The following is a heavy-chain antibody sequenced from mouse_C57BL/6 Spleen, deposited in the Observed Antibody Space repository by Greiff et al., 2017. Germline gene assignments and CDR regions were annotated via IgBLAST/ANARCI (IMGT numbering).Heavy chain of an antibody. CDR2: INPSSGYT. Sequence: VQLQQSGAELAKPGASVKLSCKASGYTFTSYWMHWVKQRPGQGLEWIGYINPSSGYTKNNQKLKDKATLTSDKSSSTAYMQRSSLTYEDSAVYYCARTGTDTGYWGQGTTRTVSS. CDR1: GYTFTSYW. J-gene: IGHJ2*01. V-gene: IGHV1-7*01. D-gene: IGHD3-3*01. CDR3: ARTGTDTGY.